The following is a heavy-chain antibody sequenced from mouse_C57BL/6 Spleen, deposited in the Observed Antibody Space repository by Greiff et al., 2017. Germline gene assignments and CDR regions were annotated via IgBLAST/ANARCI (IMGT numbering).Heavy chain of an antibody. CDR3: AREDYYGSRGFAY. Sequence: VHVKQSGPELVKPGASVKMSCKASGYTFTDYNMHWVKQSHGKSLEWIGYINPNNGGTSYNQKFKGKATLTVNKSSSTAYMELRSLTSEVSAVYYCAREDYYGSRGFAYWGQGTLVTVSA. CDR2: INPNNGGT. CDR1: GYTFTDYN. D-gene: IGHD1-1*01. J-gene: IGHJ3*01. V-gene: IGHV1-22*01.